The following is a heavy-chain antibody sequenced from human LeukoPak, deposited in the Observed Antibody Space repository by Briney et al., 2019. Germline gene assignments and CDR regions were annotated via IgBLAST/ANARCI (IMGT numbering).Heavy chain of an antibody. D-gene: IGHD4-17*01. Sequence: GGSLRLSCAASGFTFSSYSMNWVRQAPGKGLEWVSSIISSSSYIYYADSVKGRFTISRDNAKNSLYLQMNSLRAEDTAVYYCARVPNYGDYRPYYFDYWGQGTLVTVSS. J-gene: IGHJ4*02. CDR1: GFTFSSYS. CDR2: IISSSSYI. V-gene: IGHV3-21*01. CDR3: ARVPNYGDYRPYYFDY.